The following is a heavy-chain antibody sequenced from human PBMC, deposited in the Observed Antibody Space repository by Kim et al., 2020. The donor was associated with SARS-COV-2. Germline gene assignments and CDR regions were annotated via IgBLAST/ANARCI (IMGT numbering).Heavy chain of an antibody. D-gene: IGHD6-19*01. V-gene: IGHV1-46*01. CDR3: ARAEPEYSSGWYFPTLNDPFYYFDY. Sequence: ASVKVSCKASGYTFTSYYMHWVRQAPGQGLEWMGIINPSGGSTSYAQKFQGRVTMTRDTSTSTVYMELSSLRSEDTAVYYCARAEPEYSSGWYFPTLNDPFYYFDYWGQGTLVTVSS. CDR1: GYTFTSYY. J-gene: IGHJ4*02. CDR2: INPSGGST.